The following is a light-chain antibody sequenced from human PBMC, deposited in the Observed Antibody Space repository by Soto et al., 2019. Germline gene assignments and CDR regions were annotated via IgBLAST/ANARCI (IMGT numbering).Light chain of an antibody. CDR1: QSVNSN. CDR3: QQYNAWPLT. V-gene: IGKV3-15*01. Sequence: EIVMTQSPATLSVSPGERVTLSCRASQSVNSNLAWYQQKPGQTPKLLIYVASTRATGIPARFSGSGSGTEFTLTSRSLQSEDFAIYYCQQYNAWPLTFGGGTKVEFK. CDR2: VAS. J-gene: IGKJ4*01.